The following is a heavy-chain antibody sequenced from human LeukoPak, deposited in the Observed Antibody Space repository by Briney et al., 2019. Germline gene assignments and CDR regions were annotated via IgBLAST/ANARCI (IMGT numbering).Heavy chain of an antibody. CDR1: GGSISSGGYY. D-gene: IGHD2-15*01. CDR3: ARDSADCSGGSCYNIRGAFDI. V-gene: IGHV4-31*03. J-gene: IGHJ3*02. CDR2: IYYSGST. Sequence: SQTLSLTCTVSGGSISSGGYYWSWIRQHPGKGLESIVYIYYSGSTYYNPSPKSRVTISVDTSKNQFSLKLSSVTAADTAVYYCARDSADCSGGSCYNIRGAFDIWGQGTMVTVSS.